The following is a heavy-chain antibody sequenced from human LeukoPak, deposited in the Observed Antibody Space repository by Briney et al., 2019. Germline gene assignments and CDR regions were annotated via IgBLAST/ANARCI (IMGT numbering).Heavy chain of an antibody. CDR3: ARGGLISLANTPLGAFDI. J-gene: IGHJ3*02. V-gene: IGHV4-39*07. CDR1: GGSISSTTYY. CDR2: VYYSGST. D-gene: IGHD5-12*01. Sequence: PSETLSLTCSVSGGSISSTTYYWGWIRQSPGKGLEWIGNVYYSGSTYYNPSLKSRVTISVDTSKNQFSLQLNSVTPEDTAVYYCARGGLISLANTPLGAFDIWGQGTMVSVSS.